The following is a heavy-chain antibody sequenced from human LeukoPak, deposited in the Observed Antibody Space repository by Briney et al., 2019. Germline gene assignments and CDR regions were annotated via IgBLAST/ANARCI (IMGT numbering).Heavy chain of an antibody. CDR3: ARDDNWNDKPFDL. Sequence: PGGSLRLPCTASGFTFSFYMMNWVRQAPGKGLEWVSSISTSSSHIYYADSLKGRFTVSRDNAKSSLYLQMNNLRAEDTAVYYGARDDNWNDKPFDLWGQGTLVTVSS. V-gene: IGHV3-21*06. CDR1: GFTFSFYM. J-gene: IGHJ4*02. D-gene: IGHD1-20*01. CDR2: ISTSSSHI.